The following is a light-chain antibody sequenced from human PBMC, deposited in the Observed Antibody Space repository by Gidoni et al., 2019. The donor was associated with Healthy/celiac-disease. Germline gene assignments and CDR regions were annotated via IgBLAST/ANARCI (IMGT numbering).Light chain of an antibody. CDR3: QQYGSSPPIT. J-gene: IGKJ5*01. CDR2: GAS. V-gene: IGKV3-20*01. Sequence: ELVMTTSPGTLSLSPGESATLSCRARQSVSSSYLAWYQQKPGQAPRLLIYGASSRATGIPDRFSGSGSGTDFTLTISRLEPEDFAVYYCQQYGSSPPITFGQGTRLEIK. CDR1: QSVSSSY.